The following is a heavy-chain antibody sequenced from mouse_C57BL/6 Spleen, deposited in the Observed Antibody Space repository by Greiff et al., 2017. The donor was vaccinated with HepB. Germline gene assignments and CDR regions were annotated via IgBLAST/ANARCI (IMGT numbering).Heavy chain of an antibody. V-gene: IGHV3-8*01. D-gene: IGHD2-3*01. J-gene: IGHJ1*03. CDR2: ISYSGST. CDR3: ARRLLQGSVGFDV. CDR1: GYSITSDY. Sequence: EVKLVESGPGLAKPSQTLSLTCSVTGYSITSDYWNWIRKFPGNKLEYMGYISYSGSTYYNPSLKSRISITRDTSKNQYYLQLNSVTTEDTSTYYCARRLLQGSVGFDVWGTGTTVTVSS.